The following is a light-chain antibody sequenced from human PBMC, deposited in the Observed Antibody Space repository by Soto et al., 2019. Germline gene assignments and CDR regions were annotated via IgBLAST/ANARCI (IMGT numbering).Light chain of an antibody. CDR2: DAS. CDR3: QQSDNLPPYT. J-gene: IGKJ2*01. Sequence: DIQMTQSPSSLSASVGDIVTITFQVRQDIANYLSWYQRKPGKVPKLLIHDASNLETGVPSRFSGGGSGKDFIFTISSPPPEDIATYFCQQSDNLPPYTFGQATNLAIK. V-gene: IGKV1-33*01. CDR1: QDIANY.